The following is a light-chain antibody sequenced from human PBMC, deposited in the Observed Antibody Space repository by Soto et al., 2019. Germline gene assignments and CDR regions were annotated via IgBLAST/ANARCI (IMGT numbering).Light chain of an antibody. Sequence: EIVLTQSPATLSLSPGDRAPFSSRASRTVGSNLAWYQQKPGQAPRLLIYDASSRATGIPARFSGSGSGTDFTLTITSLEPEDFAVYYCQQRSDWPSTFGGGTKVEIK. V-gene: IGKV3-11*01. CDR1: RTVGSN. CDR2: DAS. J-gene: IGKJ4*01. CDR3: QQRSDWPST.